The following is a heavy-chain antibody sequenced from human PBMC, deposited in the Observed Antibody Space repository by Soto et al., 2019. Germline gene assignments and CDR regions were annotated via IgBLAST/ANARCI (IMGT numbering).Heavy chain of an antibody. J-gene: IGHJ6*02. Sequence: QVQLVESGGGVVQPGRSLRLSCAASGFTFSSYGMHWVRQAAGEGLEWVAVISYDGSNKYYADSVKGRFTISRDNSKNTLYLQMNSLRAEDTAVYYCAKGLGALVATTYGMDVWGQGTTVTVSS. CDR1: GFTFSSYG. CDR3: AKGLGALVATTYGMDV. D-gene: IGHD5-12*01. V-gene: IGHV3-30*18. CDR2: ISYDGSNK.